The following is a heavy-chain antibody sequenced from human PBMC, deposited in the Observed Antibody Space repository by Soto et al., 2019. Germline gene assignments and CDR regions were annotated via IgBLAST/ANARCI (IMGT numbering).Heavy chain of an antibody. J-gene: IGHJ6*02. Sequence: QLQLQESGPGLVKPSETLSLTCTVSGGSINSSYYWGWIRQPPGKGLAWIGNLYYSGSTHYNPSLMSPVTISENTSKNQFSLKLSSVTAADTALYYCARLVTIFGVVIRIDVWGQGTTVTVSS. V-gene: IGHV4-39*01. CDR2: LYYSGST. CDR1: GGSINSSYY. D-gene: IGHD3-3*01. CDR3: ARLVTIFGVVIRIDV.